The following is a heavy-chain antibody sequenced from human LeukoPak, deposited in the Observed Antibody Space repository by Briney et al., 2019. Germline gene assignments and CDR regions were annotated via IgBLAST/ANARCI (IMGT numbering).Heavy chain of an antibody. CDR2: IYPGDSDT. V-gene: IGHV5-51*01. CDR3: ARPSGYSSGWYSTDH. Sequence: GESLQISCKGSGYSFTSYWIGWVRQMPGKGLEWMGIIYPGDSDTRYSPSFQGQVTISADKSISTAYLQWSSLKASDTAMYYCARPSGYSSGWYSTDHWGQGTLVTVSS. J-gene: IGHJ4*02. CDR1: GYSFTSYW. D-gene: IGHD6-19*01.